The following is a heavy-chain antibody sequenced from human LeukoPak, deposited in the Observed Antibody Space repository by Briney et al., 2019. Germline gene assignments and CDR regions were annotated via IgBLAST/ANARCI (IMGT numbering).Heavy chain of an antibody. CDR2: ISGSGGST. Sequence: GGSLRLSCATSGFTFSSYAMSWVRQAPGKGLEWVSVISGSGGSTNYADSVKGRFTTSRDNSKNTLYLQMNSLRAEDTAVYYCAKDRRMEQYYFDYWGQGTLVTVSS. V-gene: IGHV3-23*01. D-gene: IGHD1/OR15-1a*01. CDR3: AKDRRMEQYYFDY. CDR1: GFTFSSYA. J-gene: IGHJ4*02.